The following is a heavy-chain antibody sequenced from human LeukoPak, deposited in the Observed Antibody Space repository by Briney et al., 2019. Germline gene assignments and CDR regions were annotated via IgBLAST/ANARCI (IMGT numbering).Heavy chain of an antibody. V-gene: IGHV3-30*18. CDR2: MSYGGQNE. J-gene: IGHJ4*02. D-gene: IGHD2-8*02. CDR3: AKGGLWSQVDY. Sequence: GGSLRLSCAASGLTFSGYDMHWVRQAPGKGPEWVAVMSYGGQNERYADSVKGRFTVSRDNPKNTLYLQMNSLRAEDTAVYYCAKGGLWSQVDYWGQGTLVTVSS. CDR1: GLTFSGYD.